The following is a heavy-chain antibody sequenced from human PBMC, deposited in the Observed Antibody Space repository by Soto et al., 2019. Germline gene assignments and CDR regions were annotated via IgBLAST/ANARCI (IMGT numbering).Heavy chain of an antibody. CDR2: ISSSSSYI. J-gene: IGHJ6*02. CDR3: ARHIAAAGTYYYGMDA. CDR1: GFTFSSYS. V-gene: IGHV3-21*01. Sequence: GSLRLSCAASGFTFSSYSMNWVRQAPGKGLEWVSSISSSSSYIYYADSVKGRFTISRDNAKNSLYLQMNSLRAEDTAVYYCARHIAAAGTYYYGMDAWGQGTTVTVSS. D-gene: IGHD6-13*01.